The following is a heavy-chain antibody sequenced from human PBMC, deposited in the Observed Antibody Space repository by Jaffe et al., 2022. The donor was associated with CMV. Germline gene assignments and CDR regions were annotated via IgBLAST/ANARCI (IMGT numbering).Heavy chain of an antibody. V-gene: IGHV3-33*08. CDR3: TRAPYSSGSFDF. D-gene: IGHD6-19*01. CDR2: VWYDGSEM. Sequence: QVQLVESGGGVVQPGRSLRLSCAASGFTFSTYGMHWVRQAPDKGLEWVAVVWYDGSEMYYADSVKGRFTISRDNSKNMVYLQMNSLRAEDTAVYRCTRAPYSSGSFDFWGQGTLVTVSS. J-gene: IGHJ4*02. CDR1: GFTFSTYG.